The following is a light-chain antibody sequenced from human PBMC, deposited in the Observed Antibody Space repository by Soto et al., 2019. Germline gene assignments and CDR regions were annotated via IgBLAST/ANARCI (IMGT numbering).Light chain of an antibody. Sequence: QSVLTQPASVSGSPGQSITISCTGTSTDVGIYNFVSWYQQHPGKAPKLLIYEGSKRPSGVPDRFSASKSGNTASLTVSGLQAEDEADYYCISYAGSDNFVFGTGTKVTVL. CDR2: EGS. J-gene: IGLJ1*01. V-gene: IGLV2-8*01. CDR1: STDVGIYNF. CDR3: ISYAGSDNFV.